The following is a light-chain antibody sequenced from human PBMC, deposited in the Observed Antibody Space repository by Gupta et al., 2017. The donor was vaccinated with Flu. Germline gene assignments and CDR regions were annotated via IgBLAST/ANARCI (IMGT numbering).Light chain of an antibody. CDR3: QQSFSPPHT. CDR1: QSISSY. V-gene: IGKV1-39*01. CDR2: AAS. J-gene: IGKJ2*01. Sequence: DIQMTQSPPSLSASVGDRVTITCRASQSISSYLNWYQQKPGKTPNLLIYAASSLQSGVPSRFGGSGSGTDFTLTITSLQPEDSATYYCQQSFSPPHTFGQGTKLEIK.